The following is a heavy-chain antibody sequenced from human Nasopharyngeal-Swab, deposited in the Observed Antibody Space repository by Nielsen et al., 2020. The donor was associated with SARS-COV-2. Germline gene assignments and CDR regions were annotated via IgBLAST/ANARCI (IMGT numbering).Heavy chain of an antibody. CDR2: INPSGGST. Sequence: ASVKVSCKASGYTFTGYYIHWVRQAPGQGLEWMGIINPSGGSTSYAQKFQGRVTMTRDTSTSTVYMELSSLRSEDTAVYYCARGVRVTTHIDYWGQGTLVTVSS. CDR1: GYTFTGYY. D-gene: IGHD4-11*01. CDR3: ARGVRVTTHIDY. V-gene: IGHV1-46*01. J-gene: IGHJ4*02.